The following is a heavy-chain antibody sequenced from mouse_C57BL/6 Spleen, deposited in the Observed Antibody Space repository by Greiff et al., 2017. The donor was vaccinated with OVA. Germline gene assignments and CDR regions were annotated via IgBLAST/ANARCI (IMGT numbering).Heavy chain of an antibody. D-gene: IGHD1-1*01. CDR2: IYPGDGDT. J-gene: IGHJ4*01. V-gene: IGHV1-82*01. Sequence: QVQLQQSGPELVKPGASVKISCKASGYAFSSSWMNWVKQRPGKGLEWIGRIYPGDGDTTYNGQFKGKATLTADKSSSTAYMQLSSLTSESSAVYFYAREELRRDYWGQGTSVTVSS. CDR3: AREELRRDY. CDR1: GYAFSSSW.